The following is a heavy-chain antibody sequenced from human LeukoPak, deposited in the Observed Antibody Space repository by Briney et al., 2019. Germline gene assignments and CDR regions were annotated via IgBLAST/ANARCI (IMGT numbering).Heavy chain of an antibody. D-gene: IGHD5-12*01. CDR2: IYHSGNI. Sequence: SETLSLTCTVSGDSISNGGSISNGGHYWSWIRQFPGKGLEWIGYIYHSGNIYYNPSLESRVTISVDTSENRFSLKLNSVTAADTAIYYCARDTRIEWLRFLDYWGQGILVTVSS. V-gene: IGHV4-31*03. CDR1: GDSISNGGSISNGGHY. CDR3: ARDTRIEWLRFLDY. J-gene: IGHJ4*02.